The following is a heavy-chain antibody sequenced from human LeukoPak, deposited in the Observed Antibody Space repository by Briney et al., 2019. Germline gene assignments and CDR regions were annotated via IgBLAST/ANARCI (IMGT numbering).Heavy chain of an antibody. Sequence: GGSLRLSCATSEFIFSDYEMHWVRQTPGRGLEYVSGISTNGVSTYYAMSVKGRFIISRDNSKNTLYLQMGSLKPEDVAVYYCARSTEGTAHFDYWGQGALVTVS. D-gene: IGHD1-7*01. J-gene: IGHJ4*02. CDR1: EFIFSDYE. CDR2: ISTNGVST. V-gene: IGHV3-64*01. CDR3: ARSTEGTAHFDY.